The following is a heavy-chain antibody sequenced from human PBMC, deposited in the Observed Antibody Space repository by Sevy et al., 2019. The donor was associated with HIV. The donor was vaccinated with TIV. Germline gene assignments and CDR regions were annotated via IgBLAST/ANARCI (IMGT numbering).Heavy chain of an antibody. Sequence: ASVKVSXEASGXXFRSYDIYXVRQAXGQGXEWMGXMNXXXXNTGFAQKFQGRVTMTRNSSISTAYMELSNLRSEDTAVYYCARVSGXXXRXXXXXXGXGTTVTVSS. D-gene: IGHD6-19*01. J-gene: IGHJ6*04. CDR1: GXXFRSYD. CDR3: ARVSGXXXRXXXXX. V-gene: IGHV1-8*02. CDR2: MNXXXXNT.